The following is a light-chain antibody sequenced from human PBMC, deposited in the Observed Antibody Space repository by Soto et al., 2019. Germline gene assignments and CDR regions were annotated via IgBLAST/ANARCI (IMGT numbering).Light chain of an antibody. CDR2: EVS. CDR1: SSDVGRYNL. V-gene: IGLV2-23*02. CDR3: CSYAGSSPSYV. J-gene: IGLJ1*01. Sequence: QSALTQPASVSGSPGQSITISCTGTSSDVGRYNLVSWYQQHPGKAPKLMIYEVSKRRSGVSNRFSGSKSGNTASLTISGLQAEDEADYSCCSYAGSSPSYVFGTGTKLTVL.